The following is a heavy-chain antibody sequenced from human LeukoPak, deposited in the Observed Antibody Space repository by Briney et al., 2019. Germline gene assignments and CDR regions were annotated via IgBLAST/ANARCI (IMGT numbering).Heavy chain of an antibody. CDR1: GGSISSSNW. V-gene: IGHV4-4*02. CDR3: ARSSTKRVTEDY. Sequence: SGTLSLTCAVSGGSISSSNWWSWIRQPPGKGLEWIGQIFHSGSTSYSPSLKSRVTISVDKSKNQFSLKLTSVTAADTAVYYCARSSTKRVTEDYWGQGTLVTVSS. D-gene: IGHD5-18*01. J-gene: IGHJ4*02. CDR2: IFHSGST.